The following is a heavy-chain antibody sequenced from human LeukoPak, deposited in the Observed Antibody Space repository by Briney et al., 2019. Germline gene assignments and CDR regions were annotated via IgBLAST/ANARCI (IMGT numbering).Heavy chain of an antibody. CDR1: GFTFSSYS. CDR3: ARARGAYCSSTSCYAYYYMDV. V-gene: IGHV3-48*04. J-gene: IGHJ6*03. Sequence: GGSLRLSCAASGFTFSSYSMNWVRQAPGKGLEWVSYISSSSSTIYYADSVKGRFTISRDNAKNSLYLQMNSLRAEDTAVYYCARARGAYCSSTSCYAYYYMDVWGKGTTVTVSS. CDR2: ISSSSSTI. D-gene: IGHD2-2*01.